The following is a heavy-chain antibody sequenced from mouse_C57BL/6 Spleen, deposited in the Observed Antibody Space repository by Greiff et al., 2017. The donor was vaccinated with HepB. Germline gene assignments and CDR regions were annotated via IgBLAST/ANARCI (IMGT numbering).Heavy chain of an antibody. Sequence: VKLQESGAELVRPGTSVKVSCKASGYAFTNYLIEWVKQRPGQGLEWIGVINPGSGGTNYNEKFKGKATLTADKSSSTAYMQLSSLTSEDSAVYFCARSDYDYYAMDYWGQGTSVTVSS. CDR3: ARSDYDYYAMDY. V-gene: IGHV1-54*01. D-gene: IGHD2-4*01. CDR1: GYAFTNYL. J-gene: IGHJ4*01. CDR2: INPGSGGT.